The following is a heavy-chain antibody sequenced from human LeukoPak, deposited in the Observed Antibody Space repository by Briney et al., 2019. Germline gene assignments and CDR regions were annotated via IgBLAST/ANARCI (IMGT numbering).Heavy chain of an antibody. CDR3: AKVSSLTYFDY. J-gene: IGHJ4*02. CDR1: GVTFSSDG. V-gene: IGHV3-30*02. Sequence: PGGXLRLSCAASGVTFSSDGMHWGRQAPGKGVEGGAFIRDDGSNKYYADSVKGGFTISRDNSKKTLYMQMNRQRAEDTAVYYCAKVSSLTYFDYWGQGTLVTVSS. CDR2: IRDDGSNK.